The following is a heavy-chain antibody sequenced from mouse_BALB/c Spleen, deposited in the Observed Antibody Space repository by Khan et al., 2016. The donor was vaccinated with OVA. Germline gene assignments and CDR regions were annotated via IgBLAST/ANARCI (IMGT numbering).Heavy chain of an antibody. V-gene: IGHV2-9*02. CDR3: ARNREPDYFDY. CDR2: IWAGGST. J-gene: IGHJ2*01. CDR1: GFSLTNYG. Sequence: QVHVKQSGPGLVAPSQSLSITCTVSGFSLTNYGVHWVRQPPGKGLEWLGVIWAGGSTNYNSAFMSRLSISKDDSKSQDFLKMNSLQTDDTAMYFCARNREPDYFDYWGQGTTLTVSS.